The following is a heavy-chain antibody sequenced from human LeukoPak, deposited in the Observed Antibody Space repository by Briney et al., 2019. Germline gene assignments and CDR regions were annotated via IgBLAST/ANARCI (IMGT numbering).Heavy chain of an antibody. J-gene: IGHJ4*02. CDR1: GFTLSSYS. D-gene: IGHD4-17*01. CDR3: ARDSGHTVTHDY. Sequence: GGSLRLSCAASGFTLSSYSMNWVRQAPGKGLEWVSSISSSSSYIYYADSVKGRFTISRDNAKNSLYLQMNSLRAEDTAVYYCARDSGHTVTHDYWGQGTLVTVSS. V-gene: IGHV3-21*01. CDR2: ISSSSSYI.